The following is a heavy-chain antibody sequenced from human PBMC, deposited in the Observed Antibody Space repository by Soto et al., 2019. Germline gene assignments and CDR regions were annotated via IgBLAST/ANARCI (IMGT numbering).Heavy chain of an antibody. CDR1: GYTLTELS. D-gene: IGHD5-18*01. Sequence: ASVKVSCKVSGYTLTELSMHWVRQAPGKGLEWMGGFDPEDGETIYAQKFQGRVTMTEDTPTDTAYMELSSLRSEDTAVYYCATDVDTAAYCFDYWGQGTLVTVSS. CDR3: ATDVDTAAYCFDY. J-gene: IGHJ4*02. CDR2: FDPEDGET. V-gene: IGHV1-24*01.